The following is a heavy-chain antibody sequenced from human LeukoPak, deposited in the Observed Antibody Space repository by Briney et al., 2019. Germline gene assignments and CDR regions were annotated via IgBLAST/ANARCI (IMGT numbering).Heavy chain of an antibody. CDR2: ISSSSSYT. V-gene: IGHV3-11*06. J-gene: IGHJ6*04. D-gene: IGHD3-10*01. CDR1: GFTFSDYY. Sequence: GGSLRLSCAASGFTFSDYYMSWIRQAPGKGLEWVSYISSSSSYTNYADSVEGRFTISRDNAKNSLYLQMNSLRAEDTAVYYCARDRVLLWFGELTYYGMDVWGKGTTVTVSS. CDR3: ARDRVLLWFGELTYYGMDV.